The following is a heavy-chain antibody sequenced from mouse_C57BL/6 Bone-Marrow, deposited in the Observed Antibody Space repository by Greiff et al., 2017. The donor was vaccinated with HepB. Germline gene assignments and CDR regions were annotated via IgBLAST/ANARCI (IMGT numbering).Heavy chain of an antibody. CDR3: ARTYDYSWFAY. CDR1: GYTFTDYY. CDR2: INPYNGGT. D-gene: IGHD2-4*01. Sequence: EVQLQQSGPVLVKPGASVKMSCKASGYTFTDYYMNWVKQSHGKSLEWIGVINPYNGGTSYNQKFKGKATLTVDKSSSTAYMELNSLTSEDSAVYYCARTYDYSWFAYWGQGTLVTVSA. J-gene: IGHJ3*01. V-gene: IGHV1-19*01.